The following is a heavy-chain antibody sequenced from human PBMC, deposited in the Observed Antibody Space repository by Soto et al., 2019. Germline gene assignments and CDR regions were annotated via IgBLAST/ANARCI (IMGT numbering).Heavy chain of an antibody. V-gene: IGHV6-1*01. CDR1: GDSVSGNSAA. CDR2: TYYRSKWYN. Sequence: SQTLSLTCAISGDSVSGNSAAWNWIRQSPSRGLEWLGRTYYRSKWYNDYAVSVKSRITVTPDTSKNQFSLHLNSVTPEDTAVYYCAREFPSYESSDSYFDYWGHGALVTVSS. J-gene: IGHJ4*01. D-gene: IGHD3-22*01. CDR3: AREFPSYESSDSYFDY.